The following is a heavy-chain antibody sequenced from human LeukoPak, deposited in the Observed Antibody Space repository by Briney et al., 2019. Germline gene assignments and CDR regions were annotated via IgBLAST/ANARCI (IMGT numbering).Heavy chain of an antibody. CDR2: IYYSAST. CDR1: GGSISSYS. J-gene: IGHJ3*02. V-gene: IGHV4-59*08. D-gene: IGHD3-10*01. CDR3: ASYGSGGDAFDI. Sequence: SETLSLTCTVSGGSISSYSWCWIRQPPGKGLEWIVYIYYSASTNYTPALKSRVTISLDTSKTQFSLKRSSVTAADTAVYYCASYGSGGDAFDIWGQGTMVTVSS.